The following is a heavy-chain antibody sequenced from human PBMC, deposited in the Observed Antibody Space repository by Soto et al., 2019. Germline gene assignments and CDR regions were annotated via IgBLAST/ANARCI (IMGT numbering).Heavy chain of an antibody. CDR2: FNPILSFS. CDR3: ATSFGSGSRAFDY. D-gene: IGHD3-10*01. J-gene: IGHJ4*02. V-gene: IGHV1-69*02. CDR1: GDTFNFYT. Sequence: QVQLVQSGAEVKKPGSSVKVSCKASGDTFNFYTINWVRQAPGLGLEWMGRFNPILSFSNSALKFQGRVKLTADKSPSPAYMVLSRLRFGDTGIYYCATSFGSGSRAFDYWGQGALVTVSS.